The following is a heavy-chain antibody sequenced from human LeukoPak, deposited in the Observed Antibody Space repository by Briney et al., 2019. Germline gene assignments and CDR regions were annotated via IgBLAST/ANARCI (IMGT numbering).Heavy chain of an antibody. CDR2: INPNSGGT. CDR1: GYTFTGYY. CDR3: ARHPPYYTYYYGSSGLNFDY. Sequence: ASVKVSCKASGYTFTGYYMHWVRQAPGQGLEWMGWINPNSGGTNYAQKFQGRVTMTRDTSISTAYMELSRLRSDDTAVYYCARHPPYYTYYYGSSGLNFDYWGQGTLVTVSS. V-gene: IGHV1-2*02. J-gene: IGHJ4*02. D-gene: IGHD3-22*01.